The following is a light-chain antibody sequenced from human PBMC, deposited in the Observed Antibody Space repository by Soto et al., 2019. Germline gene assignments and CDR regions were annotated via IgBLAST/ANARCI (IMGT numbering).Light chain of an antibody. CDR3: SSYTSSSTQV. Sequence: YALTQPASVSGSPGQSITIAGTGTSSDGGGYNYVSWYQQHPGKAPKLMIYEVSNRPSGVSNRFSGSKSGNTASLTISGLQAEDEADYYCSSYTSSSTQVFGTGTKVTLL. V-gene: IGLV2-14*01. CDR1: SSDGGGYNY. J-gene: IGLJ1*01. CDR2: EVS.